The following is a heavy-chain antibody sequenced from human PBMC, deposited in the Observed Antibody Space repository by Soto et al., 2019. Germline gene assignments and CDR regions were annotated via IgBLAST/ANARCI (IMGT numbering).Heavy chain of an antibody. J-gene: IGHJ4*02. V-gene: IGHV3-21*01. CDR1: GFTFSSYS. CDR3: ARARSRYSSSWYFDY. D-gene: IGHD6-13*01. CDR2: TSSSSSYI. Sequence: GGSLRLSCAASGFTFSSYSMNWVRQAPGKGLEWVSSTSSSSSYIYYADSVKGRFTISRDNAKNSLYLQMNSLRAEDTAVYYCARARSRYSSSWYFDYWGQGTLVTVSS.